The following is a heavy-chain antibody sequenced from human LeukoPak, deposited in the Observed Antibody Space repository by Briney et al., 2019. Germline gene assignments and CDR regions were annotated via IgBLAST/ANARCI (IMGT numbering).Heavy chain of an antibody. J-gene: IGHJ6*02. Sequence: SETLSLTCTVSGGSISNYYWSWIRQPPGKGREWIGYIYYSGSTYYNPSLKGRVTISVDTSKNQFSLKLSSVTAADTAVYYCASLAAAIYYYGMDGWGQGTTVTVSS. CDR3: ASLAAAIYYYGMDG. CDR2: IYYSGST. V-gene: IGHV4-59*06. CDR1: GGSISNYY. D-gene: IGHD2-2*02.